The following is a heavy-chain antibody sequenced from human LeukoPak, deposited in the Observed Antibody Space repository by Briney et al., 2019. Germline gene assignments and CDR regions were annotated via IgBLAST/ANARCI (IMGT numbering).Heavy chain of an antibody. Sequence: PGGSLRLSCAASGFTFSSYSMNWVRQAPGKGLEWVAVISYDGSNKYYADSVKGRFTISRDNSKNTLYLQMNSLRAEDTAVYYCAKGGFFYWGQGTLVTVSS. D-gene: IGHD2/OR15-2a*01. CDR3: AKGGFFY. V-gene: IGHV3-30*18. CDR1: GFTFSSYS. CDR2: ISYDGSNK. J-gene: IGHJ4*02.